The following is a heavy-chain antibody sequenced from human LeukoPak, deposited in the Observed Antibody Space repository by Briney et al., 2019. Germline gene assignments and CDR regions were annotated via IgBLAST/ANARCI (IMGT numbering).Heavy chain of an antibody. V-gene: IGHV1-18*01. CDR3: ARDSPMIVVPGKGGIWFDP. J-gene: IGHJ5*02. Sequence: ASVTVSCKASGYTFTSYGISWVRQAPGQGLEWMGWISAYNGNTNYAQKLQGRVTMTTDTSTSTAYMELRSLRSDDTAVYYCARDSPMIVVPGKGGIWFDPWGQGTLVTVSS. CDR2: ISAYNGNT. D-gene: IGHD3-22*01. CDR1: GYTFTSYG.